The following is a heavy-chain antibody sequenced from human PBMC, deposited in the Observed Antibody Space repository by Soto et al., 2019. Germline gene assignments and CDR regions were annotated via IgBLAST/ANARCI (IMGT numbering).Heavy chain of an antibody. V-gene: IGHV3-21*06. Sequence: GGSLRLSCAASGFTFSSYSMNWVRQAPGKGLEWVSSISSSSSYIYYADSVKGRFTISRDNAGNSLYLQIDSLGVEDTAVYYCATPYYFNHWGPGTLVTVSS. CDR3: ATPYYFNH. CDR2: ISSSSSYI. CDR1: GFTFSSYS. J-gene: IGHJ1*01. D-gene: IGHD3-16*01.